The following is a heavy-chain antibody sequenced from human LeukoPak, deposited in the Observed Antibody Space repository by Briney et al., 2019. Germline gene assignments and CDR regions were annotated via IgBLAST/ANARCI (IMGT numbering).Heavy chain of an antibody. CDR2: ISNSDTTI. J-gene: IGHJ4*02. CDR3: ARRFVY. CDR1: GFTFEDYG. Sequence: GGSLRLSCAASGFTFEDYGMSWVRPAPGQGLEWLSDISNSDTTIKYADSVKGRFTVSRDNAQNSLFLQMSSLRVEDTAVYYCARRFVYWGQGDLGTASS. V-gene: IGHV3-48*01.